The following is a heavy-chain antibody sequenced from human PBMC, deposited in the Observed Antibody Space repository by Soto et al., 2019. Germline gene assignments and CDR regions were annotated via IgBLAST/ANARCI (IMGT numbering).Heavy chain of an antibody. J-gene: IGHJ6*02. CDR1: SSSIGSGSYY. D-gene: IGHD3-16*01. CDR2: IYYSGYT. V-gene: IGHV4-39*01. Sequence: SGTLSLTCAVISSSIGSGSYYWVWIRQPPGKGLEWIGSIYYSGYTYYNPSLKSRVTISVDTSKNQFSLKLSSVTAADTAVYYCARHNGPLYVGYYYDMDVWGQGTTVT. CDR3: ARHNGPLYVGYYYDMDV.